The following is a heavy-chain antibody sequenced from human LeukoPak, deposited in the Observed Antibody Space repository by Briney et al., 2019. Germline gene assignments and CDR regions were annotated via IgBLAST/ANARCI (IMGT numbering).Heavy chain of an antibody. V-gene: IGHV3-15*01. CDR3: TTDFWSGYAYYYYMDV. CDR2: IKSKTDGGTT. D-gene: IGHD3-3*01. Sequence: NPGGSLRLSCAASGFTFSNAWMSWLRQAPGQGLEWVVRIKSKTDGGTTDYAAPVKGRFTISRDASKNTLYLQMNSLKTEDTAVYYCTTDFWSGYAYYYYMDVWGKGTTVTVSS. CDR1: GFTFSNAW. J-gene: IGHJ6*03.